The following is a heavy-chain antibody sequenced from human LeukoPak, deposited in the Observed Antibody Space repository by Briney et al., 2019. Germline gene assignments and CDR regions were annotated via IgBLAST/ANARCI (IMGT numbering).Heavy chain of an antibody. CDR1: GFTFSSYS. Sequence: GGSLRLSCAASGFTFSSYSMNWVRQAPGKGLEWVSSISSSSSYIYYADSVKGRFTISRDNAKNSLYLQMNSLRAEDTAVYYCAREEVGYCTGGVRQRREILIHYYYMDVWGKGTTVTVSS. CDR2: ISSSSSYI. V-gene: IGHV3-21*01. J-gene: IGHJ6*03. D-gene: IGHD2-8*02. CDR3: AREEVGYCTGGVRQRREILIHYYYMDV.